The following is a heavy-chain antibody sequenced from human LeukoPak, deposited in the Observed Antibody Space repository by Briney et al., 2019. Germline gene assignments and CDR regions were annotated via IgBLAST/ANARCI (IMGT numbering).Heavy chain of an antibody. CDR3: ATNPRRDGYRYFDY. J-gene: IGHJ4*02. CDR1: GYSFTRYW. CDR2: IYPGDSET. Sequence: GESLKISCKGSGYSFTRYWIGWVRHMPGKGLEWMGIIYPGDSETRYSPSFQGQVTISADKSISTAYLQWSSLKASDTAIYYCATNPRRDGYRYFDYWGQGTLVTVSS. V-gene: IGHV5-51*03. D-gene: IGHD5-24*01.